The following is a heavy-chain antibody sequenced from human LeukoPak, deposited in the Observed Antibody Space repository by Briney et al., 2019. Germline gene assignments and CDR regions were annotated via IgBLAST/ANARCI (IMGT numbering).Heavy chain of an antibody. V-gene: IGHV3-23*01. Sequence: PGGSLRLSCAASGFTFSSYVMHWVRQAPGKGLEWVSAISGSGGSTYYADSVKGRFTISRDNSKNTLYLQMNSLRAEDTAVYYCAKVGGYFDWLLYHYWGQGTLVTVSS. CDR2: ISGSGGST. J-gene: IGHJ4*02. D-gene: IGHD3-9*01. CDR1: GFTFSSYV. CDR3: AKVGGYFDWLLYHY.